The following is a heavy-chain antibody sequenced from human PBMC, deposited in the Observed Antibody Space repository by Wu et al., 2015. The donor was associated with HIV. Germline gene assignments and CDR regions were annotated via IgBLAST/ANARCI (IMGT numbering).Heavy chain of an antibody. D-gene: IGHD4-11*01. Sequence: QVQLVQSGAEVKKPGASVKVSCKASGYTFTGYYMHWVRQAPGQGLEWMGWINPNSGGTNYAQKFQGRVTMTRDTSISTAYMELSRLRSDDTAVYYCARVWGSSDDYSRGPFDYWGQGTLVTVSS. V-gene: IGHV1-2*02. CDR2: INPNSGGT. CDR3: ARVWGSSDDYSRGPFDY. CDR1: GYTFTGYY. J-gene: IGHJ4*02.